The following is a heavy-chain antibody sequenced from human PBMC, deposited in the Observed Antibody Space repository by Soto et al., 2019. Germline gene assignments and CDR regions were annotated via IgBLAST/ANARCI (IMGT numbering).Heavy chain of an antibody. D-gene: IGHD1-26*01. Sequence: QVQLVESGGGVVQTGRSLRLSCAASGFTFNFFAMHWVRQAPGKGLEWVAAVSKDGSNTYYADSVKGRFTISRDNPKNTLYLQMNSLRLEDTAVYYCARDIWWEPGVDAFHIWGQGTMVTVSP. J-gene: IGHJ3*02. CDR2: VSKDGSNT. CDR3: ARDIWWEPGVDAFHI. CDR1: GFTFNFFA. V-gene: IGHV3-30-3*01.